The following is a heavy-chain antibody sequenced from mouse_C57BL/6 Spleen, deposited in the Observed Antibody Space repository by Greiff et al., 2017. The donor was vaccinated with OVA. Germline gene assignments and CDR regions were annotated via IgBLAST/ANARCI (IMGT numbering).Heavy chain of an antibody. CDR1: GYAFSSSW. V-gene: IGHV1-82*01. CDR2: IYPGDGDT. Sequence: QVQLQQSGPELVKPGASVKISCKASGYAFSSSWMNWVKQRPGKGLEWIGRIYPGDGDTNYNGKFKGKATLTADKSSSTAYMQLSSLTSEDSAVYFCARGYYGSSYDYAMDDWGKGTSVTVSS. CDR3: ARGYYGSSYDYAMDD. D-gene: IGHD1-1*01. J-gene: IGHJ4*01.